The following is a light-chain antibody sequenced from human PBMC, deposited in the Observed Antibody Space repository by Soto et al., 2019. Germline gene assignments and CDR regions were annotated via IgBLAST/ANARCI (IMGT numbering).Light chain of an antibody. J-gene: IGLJ3*02. Sequence: NFMLTQPHSVSESPGKTVTISCTRSSGSIASNYAQWYQQRPGSAPTTVIYEDNQRPSGVPDRFSGSIDSSSNSASLTISGLKTEDEADYYCQSFEVFGGGTKLTVL. CDR2: EDN. CDR3: QSFEV. V-gene: IGLV6-57*04. CDR1: SGSIASNY.